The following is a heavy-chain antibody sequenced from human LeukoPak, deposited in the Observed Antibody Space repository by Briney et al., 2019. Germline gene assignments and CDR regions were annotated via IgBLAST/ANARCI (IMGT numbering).Heavy chain of an antibody. CDR3: ARGKAAAGNGAFDI. CDR1: GYTFTSYD. J-gene: IGHJ3*02. V-gene: IGHV1-8*03. Sequence: ASVKVSCKASGYTFTSYDINWVRQATGLGLEWMGWMNPNSGNTGYAQKFQGRVTITRNTSISTAYMELSSLRSEDTAVYYCARGKAAAGNGAFDIWGQGTTVTVSS. D-gene: IGHD6-13*01. CDR2: MNPNSGNT.